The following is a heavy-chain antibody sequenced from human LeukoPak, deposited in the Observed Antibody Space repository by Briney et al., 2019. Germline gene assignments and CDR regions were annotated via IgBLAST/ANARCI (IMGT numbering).Heavy chain of an antibody. V-gene: IGHV3-23*01. J-gene: IGHJ4*02. Sequence: GGSLRLSCAASGFTFASYAMSWVRQAPGKGLEWVSTISRSGGRAFYADSVKGRFTISRDNSKNALYLQMNSLRAEDTAVYYCAKDPFTMDSGGPAYFDYWGQGTLVTVSS. CDR1: GFTFASYA. CDR2: ISRSGGRA. CDR3: AKDPFTMDSGGPAYFDY. D-gene: IGHD3-16*01.